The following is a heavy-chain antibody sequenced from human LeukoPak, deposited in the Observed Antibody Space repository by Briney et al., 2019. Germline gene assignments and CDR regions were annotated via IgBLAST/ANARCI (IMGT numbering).Heavy chain of an antibody. Sequence: SETLSLTCTVSGGSISSYYWSWIRQPPGKGLGWIGYIYSSGSTNYNPSLKRRVTISLETSKNQFSLKLSSATAADTAVYSCATQPPRGSLSDAFAIWGQGTLVTASS. CDR3: ATQPPRGSLSDAFAI. CDR1: GGSISSYY. D-gene: IGHD1-1*01. J-gene: IGHJ3*02. V-gene: IGHV4-4*09. CDR2: IYSSGST.